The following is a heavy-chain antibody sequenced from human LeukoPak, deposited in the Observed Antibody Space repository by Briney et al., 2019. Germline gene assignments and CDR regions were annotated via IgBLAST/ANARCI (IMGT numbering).Heavy chain of an antibody. J-gene: IGHJ6*02. D-gene: IGHD3-22*01. Sequence: SLRLSCAASGFIFEDYAMHWVRHAPGKGLEWVSGISWNGGSIGYTDSVKGRFTISRDNAENSLYLQMNSLRAEDTAVYSCARDRSYYDSSGYYLYYHYGMDLWGQGPTVPVSS. CDR3: ARDRSYYDSSGYYLYYHYGMDL. CDR2: ISWNGGSI. CDR1: GFIFEDYA. V-gene: IGHV3-9*01.